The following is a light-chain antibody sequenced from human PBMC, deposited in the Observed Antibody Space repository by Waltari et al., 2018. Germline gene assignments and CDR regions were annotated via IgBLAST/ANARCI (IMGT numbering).Light chain of an antibody. V-gene: IGKV3-15*01. CDR3: QQYNNWPPSWT. CDR2: GAS. Sequence: EIAMTQSPATLSVSPGERATLSCRASQSVSSNLAWYQQKPGQAPRLLIYGASTRATGIPARFSGSGSGTEFTLTISSLQSEDFAVYYCQQYNNWPPSWTFGQGTKVEIK. CDR1: QSVSSN. J-gene: IGKJ1*01.